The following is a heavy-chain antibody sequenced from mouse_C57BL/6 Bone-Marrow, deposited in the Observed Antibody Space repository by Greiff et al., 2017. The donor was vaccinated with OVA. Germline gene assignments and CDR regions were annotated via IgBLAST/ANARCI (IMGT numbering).Heavy chain of an antibody. CDR3: ARPNWDVGFAY. CDR1: GFTFSDYY. J-gene: IGHJ3*01. Sequence: EVKLVESGGGLVQPGGSLKLSCAASGFTFSDYYMYWVRQTPEKRLEWVAYISNGGGSTYYPDTVKGRFTFSRDNAKNTRYLQMSRLKSEDTAMYYCARPNWDVGFAYWGQGTLVTVSA. V-gene: IGHV5-12*01. D-gene: IGHD4-1*01. CDR2: ISNGGGST.